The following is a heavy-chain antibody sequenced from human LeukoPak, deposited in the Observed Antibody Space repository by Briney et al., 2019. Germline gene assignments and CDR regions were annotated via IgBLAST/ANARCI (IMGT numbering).Heavy chain of an antibody. D-gene: IGHD3-10*01. CDR1: GYTFTSYD. J-gene: IGHJ6*03. V-gene: IGHV1-8*01. Sequence: GASVKVSCKASGYTFTSYDINWVRQATGQGLEWMGWMNPNSGNTGYAQKFQGRVTMTRTTSINTAYMELSRLRSDDTAVYYCARDPLGGSGSYDYYYYYMDVWGKGTTVTISS. CDR3: ARDPLGGSGSYDYYYYYMDV. CDR2: MNPNSGNT.